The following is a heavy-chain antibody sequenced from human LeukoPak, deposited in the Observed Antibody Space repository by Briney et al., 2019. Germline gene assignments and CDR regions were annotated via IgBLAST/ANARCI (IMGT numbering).Heavy chain of an antibody. CDR3: AREKDYYDSSGYLDV. D-gene: IGHD3-22*01. J-gene: IGHJ6*03. V-gene: IGHV3-21*01. Sequence: GGSLRLSCAASGFTFSSYSMNWVRQAPGKGLEWVSSISSSSSYIYYADSVKGRFTISRDNAKNSLYLQMNSLRAEDTAVYYCAREKDYYDSSGYLDVWGKGTTVTVSS. CDR1: GFTFSSYS. CDR2: ISSSSSYI.